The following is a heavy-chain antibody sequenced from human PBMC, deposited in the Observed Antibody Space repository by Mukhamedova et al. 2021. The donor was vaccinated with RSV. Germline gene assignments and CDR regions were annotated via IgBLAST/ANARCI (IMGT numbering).Heavy chain of an antibody. Sequence: GMHWVRQAPGKGLEWVAVISYDGSNKYYADSVKGRFTISRDNSKNTLYLQMNSLRAEDTAVYYCAKGGGGLSGYFDYWGQEPWSPSP. CDR3: AKGGGGLSGYFDY. CDR2: ISYDGSNK. CDR1: G. J-gene: IGHJ4*01. V-gene: IGHV3-30*18. D-gene: IGHD3-10*01.